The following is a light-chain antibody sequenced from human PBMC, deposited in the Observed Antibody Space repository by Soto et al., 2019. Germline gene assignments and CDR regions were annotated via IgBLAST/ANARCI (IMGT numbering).Light chain of an antibody. CDR1: QSVSSTS. Sequence: DIVLTQSPGTLYLSPGERAILSCRASQSVSSTSLAWYQQRPGQAPRLLIYHVSSRANGIPGRFSGRGSGTDFTLTISTLEPEDFAVYYCQQYGTSSLTFGGGTRVEI. CDR2: HVS. J-gene: IGKJ4*01. CDR3: QQYGTSSLT. V-gene: IGKV3-20*01.